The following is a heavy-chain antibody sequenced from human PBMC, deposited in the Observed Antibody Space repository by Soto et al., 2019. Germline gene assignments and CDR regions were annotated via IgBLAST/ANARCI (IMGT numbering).Heavy chain of an antibody. V-gene: IGHV3-30-3*01. J-gene: IGHJ6*02. CDR3: ARAGEQWLPGYYYGMDV. D-gene: IGHD6-19*01. CDR2: ISYDGSNK. Sequence: QVQLVESGGGVVQPGRSLRLSCAASGFTFSSYAMHWVRQAPGKGLEWVAVISYDGSNKYYADSVKGRFTISRDNSKNTLYLQMNSLRAEDTAVYYCARAGEQWLPGYYYGMDVWGQGTTVTVSS. CDR1: GFTFSSYA.